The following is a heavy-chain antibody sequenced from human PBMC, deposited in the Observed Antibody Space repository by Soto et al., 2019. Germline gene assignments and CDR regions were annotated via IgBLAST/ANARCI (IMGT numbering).Heavy chain of an antibody. J-gene: IGHJ4*02. CDR2: IANDGRSE. V-gene: IGHV3-30*18. CDR3: AKDKGRTAIDY. CDR1: GLTFSAAG. Sequence: QVQLVESEGGVVQPGRSLRLSCAASGLTFSAAGMHWVRQAPGKGLEWVAFIANDGRSESYADSVKGRFTISRDNSQNRLYLQMNGLRAEDTAVYYCAKDKGRTAIDYWGQGTLVSVSS.